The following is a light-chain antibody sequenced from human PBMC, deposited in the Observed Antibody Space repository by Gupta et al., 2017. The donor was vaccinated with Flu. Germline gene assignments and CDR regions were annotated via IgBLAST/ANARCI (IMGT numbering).Light chain of an antibody. CDR1: QSVSSY. CDR3: QQRSNWPFT. CDR2: GAS. Sequence: ELELPQSPATLSLSPGERATLSCRASQSVSSYLAWYQQKPGQAPRLLIYGASNRATGIPARFSGSGSGTDFTLTISSLEPEDFAVYYCQQRSNWPFTFGRGTKVDI. V-gene: IGKV3-11*01. J-gene: IGKJ3*01.